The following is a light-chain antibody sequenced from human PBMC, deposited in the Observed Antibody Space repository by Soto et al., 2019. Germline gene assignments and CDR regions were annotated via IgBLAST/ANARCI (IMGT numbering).Light chain of an antibody. CDR3: SSYTSASTGV. Sequence: QSVLTQPASVSGSPGQSITISCTGTNNDIGGYNYVSWYQQHPGRAPKLMIFDVSNRPSGVSNRFSGSKSGNTASLTISGLQAEDEADYYCSSYTSASTGVFGGGTKLTVL. J-gene: IGLJ3*02. CDR2: DVS. CDR1: NNDIGGYNY. V-gene: IGLV2-14*01.